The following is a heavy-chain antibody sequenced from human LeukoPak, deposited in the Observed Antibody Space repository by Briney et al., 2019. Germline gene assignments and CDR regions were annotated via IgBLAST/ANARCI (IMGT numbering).Heavy chain of an antibody. Sequence: PSETLSLTCTVSGDSISNYYWSWIRQPAGKGLEWIGRIYTSGSTNYNPSLKSRVTMSVDTSKNQFSLKLSSVTAADTAVYYCARVSLVWGAPDYYFDYWGQGTLVTVSS. D-gene: IGHD3-10*01. CDR2: IYTSGST. CDR3: ARVSLVWGAPDYYFDY. J-gene: IGHJ4*02. CDR1: GDSISNYY. V-gene: IGHV4-4*07.